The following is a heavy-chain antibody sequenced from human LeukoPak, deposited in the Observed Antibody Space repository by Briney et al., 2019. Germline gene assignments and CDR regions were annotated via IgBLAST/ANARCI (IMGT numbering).Heavy chain of an antibody. J-gene: IGHJ3*02. CDR2: ISAYNGNT. CDR3: ASSPKPARYALDAFDI. CDR1: GGTFSSYA. Sequence: GASVKVSCKASGGTFSSYAISWVRQAPGQGLEWMGWISAYNGNTNYAQKLQGRVTMTTDTSTSTAYMELRSLRSDDTAVYYCASSPKPARYALDAFDIWGQGTMVTVSS. V-gene: IGHV1-18*01. D-gene: IGHD2-2*01.